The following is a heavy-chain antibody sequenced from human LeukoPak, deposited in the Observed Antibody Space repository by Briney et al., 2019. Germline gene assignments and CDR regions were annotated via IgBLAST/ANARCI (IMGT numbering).Heavy chain of an antibody. V-gene: IGHV3-33*08. CDR3: AREGPRGNSQFDY. Sequence: GGSLRLSCAASGFTFSSSAMSWVRQAPGKGLEWVALIWYDGSNKYYTDSVKGRLTISRDNSKNTLYLQMNSLRAEDTAIYYCAREGPRGNSQFDYWGQGTLVTVSS. D-gene: IGHD2/OR15-2a*01. CDR2: IWYDGSNK. CDR1: GFTFSSSA. J-gene: IGHJ4*02.